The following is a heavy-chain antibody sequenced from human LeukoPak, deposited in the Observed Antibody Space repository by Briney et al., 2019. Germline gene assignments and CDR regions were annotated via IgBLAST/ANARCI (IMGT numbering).Heavy chain of an antibody. D-gene: IGHD3-10*01. V-gene: IGHV3-23*01. CDR1: GFTFSSYA. CDR2: ISGSGGST. Sequence: GGSLRLSCAASGFTFSSYAMSWVRQAPVKGLEWVSAISGSGGSTYYADSVKGRFTISRDNSKNTLYLQMNSLRAEDTAVYYCAKGLYRYYLESDAFDIWGQGTMVTVSS. CDR3: AKGLYRYYLESDAFDI. J-gene: IGHJ3*02.